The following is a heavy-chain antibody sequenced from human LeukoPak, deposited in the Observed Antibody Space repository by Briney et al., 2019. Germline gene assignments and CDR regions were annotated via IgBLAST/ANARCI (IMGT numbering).Heavy chain of an antibody. CDR3: AKEGSCAGGGCYRADFDS. Sequence: PSETLSLTCTVSGGPISNYYWSWIRQPAGKGLEWIGRIYSSGSTYYNLFLKSRVTMSVDTSKSQVSLKLTSVTAADTAVYYCAKEGSCAGGGCYRADFDSWGQGTLVTVSS. V-gene: IGHV4-4*07. J-gene: IGHJ4*02. D-gene: IGHD2-8*02. CDR2: IYSSGST. CDR1: GGPISNYY.